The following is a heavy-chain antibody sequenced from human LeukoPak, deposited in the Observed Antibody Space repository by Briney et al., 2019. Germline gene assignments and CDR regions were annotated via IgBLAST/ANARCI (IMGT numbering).Heavy chain of an antibody. D-gene: IGHD5-18*01. CDR1: GFTFSNYW. CDR2: RDGTNT. CDR3: ARVTGYTYGSGDY. Sequence: GGSLGLSCAASGFTFSNYWMHWVRQAPGKGLVWVSRRDGTNTTYADSVKGRFTISRDNAKNTLYLQMNTLRAEDTAVYYCARVTGYTYGSGDYWGQGTLLIVSS. V-gene: IGHV3-74*01. J-gene: IGHJ4*02.